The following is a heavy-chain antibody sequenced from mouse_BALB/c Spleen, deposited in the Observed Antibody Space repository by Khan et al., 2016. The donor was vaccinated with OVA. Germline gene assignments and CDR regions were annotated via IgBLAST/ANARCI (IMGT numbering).Heavy chain of an antibody. Sequence: DVQLQESGPGLVKPSQSLSLTCTVTGYSITSEYAWNWIRQFPGNKLEWMGYINYSGNTRFNPSLKSRTSITRDKSKNQFFLQLNSVTTEDTATYYCARKDYYDYDPFPYWGQGTLVTVSA. CDR2: INYSGNT. V-gene: IGHV3-2*02. CDR3: ARKDYYDYDPFPY. D-gene: IGHD2-4*01. CDR1: GYSITSEYA. J-gene: IGHJ3*01.